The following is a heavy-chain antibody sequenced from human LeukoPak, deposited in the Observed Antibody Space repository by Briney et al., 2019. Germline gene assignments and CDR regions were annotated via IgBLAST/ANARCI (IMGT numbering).Heavy chain of an antibody. Sequence: ASVKVSCKASGYTFTGYYMHWVRQAPGQGLEWMGWINAYNGDTNYAQKFQGRVTLTTDTSTTTAFMELKSLRSDDTAVYYCARDGSGWWDDYWGQGTLVTVSS. V-gene: IGHV1-18*04. CDR1: GYTFTGYY. CDR3: ARDGSGWWDDY. D-gene: IGHD6-19*01. CDR2: INAYNGDT. J-gene: IGHJ4*02.